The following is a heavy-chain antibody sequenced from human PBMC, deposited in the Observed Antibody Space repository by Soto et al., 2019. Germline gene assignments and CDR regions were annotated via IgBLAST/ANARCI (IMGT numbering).Heavy chain of an antibody. J-gene: IGHJ5*02. CDR3: ARSYSSGWNWFDP. V-gene: IGHV1-2*02. Sequence: ASVKVSCKASGYTFTGYYMHWVRQAPGQGLEWMGWINPNSGGTNYAQKFQGRVTMTRDTSINTAYMELSRLTSDDTAVYYCARSYSSGWNWFDPWGQGTQVTVSS. CDR1: GYTFTGYY. CDR2: INPNSGGT. D-gene: IGHD6-25*01.